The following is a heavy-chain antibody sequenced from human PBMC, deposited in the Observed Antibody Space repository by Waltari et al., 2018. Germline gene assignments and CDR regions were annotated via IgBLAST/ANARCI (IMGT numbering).Heavy chain of an antibody. CDR2: IYSGGST. D-gene: IGHD3-10*01. CDR3: ASEGLWFGEFSDY. CDR1: GFTVSSNY. Sequence: EVQLVESGGGLIQPGGSLRLSCAASGFTVSSNYMSWVRQAPGKGLEWVSVIYSGGSTYYADSVKGRFTISRDNSKNTLYLQMNSLRAEDTAVYYCASEGLWFGEFSDYWGQGTLVTVSS. V-gene: IGHV3-53*01. J-gene: IGHJ4*02.